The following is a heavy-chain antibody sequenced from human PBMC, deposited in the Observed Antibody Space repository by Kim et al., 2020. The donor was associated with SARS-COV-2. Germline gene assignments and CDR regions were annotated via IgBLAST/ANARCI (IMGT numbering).Heavy chain of an antibody. CDR1: GYTFTSYY. V-gene: IGHV1-46*01. CDR3: ARGLSAGYSSSWYSNY. J-gene: IGHJ4*02. Sequence: ASVKVSCKASGYTFTSYYMHWVRQAPGQGLEWMGIINPSGGSTSYAQKFQGRVTMTRDTSTSTVYMELSSLRSEDTAVYYCARGLSAGYSSSWYSNYWGQGTLVTVSS. CDR2: INPSGGST. D-gene: IGHD6-13*01.